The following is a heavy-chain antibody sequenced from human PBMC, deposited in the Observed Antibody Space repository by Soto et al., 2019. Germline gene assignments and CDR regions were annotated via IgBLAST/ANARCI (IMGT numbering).Heavy chain of an antibody. V-gene: IGHV1-24*01. D-gene: IGHD3-3*01. CDR3: ATHRSGRFLEWLPEGSLGY. Sequence: VQLVQSGAAVKKPGASVKVSCKVSGYTLTYLSMPCARQAPGKGLEWMGGFDPEDGETIYAQKFQGRVTMTEDTATDTAYMELSSLRSEDTAVYYCATHRSGRFLEWLPEGSLGYWGQGTLVTVSS. J-gene: IGHJ4*02. CDR1: GYTLTYLS. CDR2: FDPEDGET.